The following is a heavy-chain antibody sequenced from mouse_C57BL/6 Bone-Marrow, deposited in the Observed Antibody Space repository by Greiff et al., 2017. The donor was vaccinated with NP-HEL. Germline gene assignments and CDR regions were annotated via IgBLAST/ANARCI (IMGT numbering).Heavy chain of an antibody. J-gene: IGHJ3*01. CDR3: ARALAWFAY. Sequence: VQLQQSGPELVKPGASVKISCKASGYAFSSSWMNWVKQRPGKGLEWIGRIYPGDGDTNYNGKFKGKATLTADKSSSTAYMQLSSLTSEDSAVYFGARALAWFAYWGQGTLVTVSA. V-gene: IGHV1-82*01. CDR1: GYAFSSSW. CDR2: IYPGDGDT.